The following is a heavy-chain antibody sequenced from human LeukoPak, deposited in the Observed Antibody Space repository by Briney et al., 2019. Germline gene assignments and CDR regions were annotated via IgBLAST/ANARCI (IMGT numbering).Heavy chain of an antibody. CDR1: GYTFTSYD. V-gene: IGHV1-8*03. J-gene: IGHJ4*02. Sequence: RASVKVSCKASGYTFTSYDINWVRQATGQGLEWMGWMNPNSGNTGYAQKFQGRVTITRSTSISTAYMELSSLRSEDTAVYYCARGFSWVQLQDYWGQGTLVTVSS. CDR3: ARGFSWVQLQDY. CDR2: MNPNSGNT. D-gene: IGHD6-13*01.